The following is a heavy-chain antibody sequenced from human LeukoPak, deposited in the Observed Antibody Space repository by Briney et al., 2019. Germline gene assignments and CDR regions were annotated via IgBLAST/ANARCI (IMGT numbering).Heavy chain of an antibody. CDR1: GDSVSSNSAA. D-gene: IGHD3-9*01. J-gene: IGHJ5*02. V-gene: IGHV6-1*01. Sequence: SQTLSLTCAISGDSVSSNSAAWNWIRQSPSRGLEWLGRTYYRSKWYHDYAASVKSRITINPDTSKNQFSLQLNSVTPEDTAVYYCARDAAGYDILTGYVFDPWGQGTLVTVSS. CDR2: TYYRSKWYH. CDR3: ARDAAGYDILTGYVFDP.